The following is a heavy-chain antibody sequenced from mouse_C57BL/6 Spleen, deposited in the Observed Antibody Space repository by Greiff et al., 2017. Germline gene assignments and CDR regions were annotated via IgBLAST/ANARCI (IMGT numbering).Heavy chain of an antibody. Sequence: QVQLQQPGAELVKPGASVKLSCKASGYTFTSYWLHWVKQRPGQGLEWIGMIHPNSGSTNYNEKFKSKATLTVDKSSSTAYMQLSCLTSEDSAVYYGARGFTTVVATDWYFDVWGTGTTVTVSS. CDR1: GYTFTSYW. CDR3: ARGFTTVVATDWYFDV. J-gene: IGHJ1*03. CDR2: IHPNSGST. V-gene: IGHV1-64*01. D-gene: IGHD1-1*01.